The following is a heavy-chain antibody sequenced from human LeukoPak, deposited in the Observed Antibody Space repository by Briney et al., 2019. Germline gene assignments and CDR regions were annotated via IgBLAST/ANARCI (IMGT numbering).Heavy chain of an antibody. CDR2: IYYSGST. V-gene: IGHV4-59*12. Sequence: PSETLSLTCTVSGGSISSYYWSWIRQPPGKGLEWLGYIYYSGSTNYNPSLQSRVTISVDTSKTQFSLKLSSVTAADTAVYYCARTSYGMDVWGQGTTVTVSS. CDR1: GGSISSYY. CDR3: ARTSYGMDV. J-gene: IGHJ6*02.